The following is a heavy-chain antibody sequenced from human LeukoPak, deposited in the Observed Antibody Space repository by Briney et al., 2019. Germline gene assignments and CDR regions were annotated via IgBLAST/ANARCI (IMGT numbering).Heavy chain of an antibody. CDR2: ISGSGGST. CDR3: AKVLSGPYFDY. Sequence: GGSLRPSCAASGFTFSSYAMSWVRQAPGKGLEWVSAISGSGGSTYYADPVKGRFTISRDNSKNTLYLQMNSLRAEDTAVYYCAKVLSGPYFDYWGQGTLVTVSS. CDR1: GFTFSSYA. J-gene: IGHJ4*02. V-gene: IGHV3-23*01. D-gene: IGHD3-3*02.